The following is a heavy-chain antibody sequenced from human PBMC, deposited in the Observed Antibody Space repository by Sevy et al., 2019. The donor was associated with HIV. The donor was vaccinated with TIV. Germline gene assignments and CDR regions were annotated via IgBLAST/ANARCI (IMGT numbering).Heavy chain of an antibody. V-gene: IGHV3-49*03. J-gene: IGHJ5*02. D-gene: IGHD3-3*01. CDR2: IRSKAYGGTT. CDR1: GFTFGDYA. Sequence: GGSLRLSCTASGFTFGDYAMSWFRQAPGKGLEWVGFIRSKAYGGTTEYAGSGKGRFTISRDDSKSIAYLQMNSLKTEDTAVYYCTRAIFGVVIIHWFDPWGQGTLVTVSS. CDR3: TRAIFGVVIIHWFDP.